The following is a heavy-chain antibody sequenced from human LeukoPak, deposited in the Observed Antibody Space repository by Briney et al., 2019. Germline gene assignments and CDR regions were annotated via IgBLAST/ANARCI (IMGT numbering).Heavy chain of an antibody. J-gene: IGHJ4*02. CDR1: EFTFSDYY. CDR3: ARVGLGYTPSDY. CDR2: ISSSGSTI. V-gene: IGHV3-11*01. Sequence: PGGSLRLSCAASEFTFSDYYMSWIRQAPGKGLEWVSYISSSGSTIYYADSVKGRFTISRDNAKNSLYLQMNSLGADDTAVYYCARVGLGYTPSDYWGQGTLVTVSS. D-gene: IGHD3/OR15-3a*01.